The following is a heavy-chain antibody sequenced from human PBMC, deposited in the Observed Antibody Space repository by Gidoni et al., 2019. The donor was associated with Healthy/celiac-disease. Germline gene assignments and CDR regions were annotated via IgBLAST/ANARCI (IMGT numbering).Heavy chain of an antibody. CDR2: INWTGGST. V-gene: IGHV3-20*04. CDR3: AVGGGPTVTKKHYFVY. CDR1: GFALDDHA. D-gene: IGHD4-17*01. J-gene: IGHJ4*02. Sequence: VQLVESGGGVVRHGGSRRLSCDAAGFALDDHAMSWVSPAPGQGLEGVFVINWTGGSTAYAYSVKRRFTCSRDNAQKSLYLQMNSLRAEVTALSYCAVGGGPTVTKKHYFVYWGQGTLVTVSS.